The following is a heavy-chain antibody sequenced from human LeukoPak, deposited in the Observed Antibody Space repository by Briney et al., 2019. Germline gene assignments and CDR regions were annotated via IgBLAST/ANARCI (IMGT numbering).Heavy chain of an antibody. J-gene: IGHJ4*02. CDR2: IYYSGST. D-gene: IGHD6-19*01. Sequence: SETLSLTCTVSGGAISSYYWSWIRQPPGKGLEWIGYIYYSGSTNYNPSLKSRVTISVDTSKNQFSLKLSSVTAADTAVYYCARDHGSGWTWAYDYWGQGTLVTVSS. CDR3: ARDHGSGWTWAYDY. V-gene: IGHV4-59*01. CDR1: GGAISSYY.